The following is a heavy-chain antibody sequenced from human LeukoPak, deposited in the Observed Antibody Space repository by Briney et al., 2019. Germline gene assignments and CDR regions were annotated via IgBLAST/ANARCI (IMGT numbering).Heavy chain of an antibody. V-gene: IGHV1-69*13. CDR1: GGTFINYA. CDR2: IIPIFAIP. D-gene: IGHD6-13*01. Sequence: ASVKVSCKASGGTFINYAISWVRQSPGQGLEWMGGIIPIFAIPNYAQKFQGRITITADESTSTAYMELSSLRSEDTALYYCAIRGSLAAPGKFDYWGQGTLVTVSS. CDR3: AIRGSLAAPGKFDY. J-gene: IGHJ4*02.